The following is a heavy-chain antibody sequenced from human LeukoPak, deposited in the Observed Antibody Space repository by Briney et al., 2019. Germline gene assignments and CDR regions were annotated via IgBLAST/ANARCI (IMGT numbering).Heavy chain of an antibody. CDR1: GYTLTGYY. J-gene: IGHJ6*03. Sequence: VASVKVSCKASGYTLTGYYMHWVRQAPGQGLEWMGWINPNSGGTNYAQKFQGRVTMTRDTSISTAYMELSRLRSDDTAVYYCAREGYVWGSNHYYYYMDVWGKGTTVTISS. D-gene: IGHD3-16*01. CDR2: INPNSGGT. CDR3: AREGYVWGSNHYYYYMDV. V-gene: IGHV1-2*02.